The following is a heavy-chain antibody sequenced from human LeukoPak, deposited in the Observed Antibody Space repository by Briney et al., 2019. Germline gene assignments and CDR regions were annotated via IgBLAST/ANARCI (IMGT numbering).Heavy chain of an antibody. Sequence: PGGSLRLSCAASGFTFSSYSMNWVRQAPGKGLEWVSSISNSGSYIFYADSVKGRFTISRDNAKNSLYLQMNSLRAEDTAVYYCARDKRWHYGMDVWGQGTTVTVS. CDR2: ISNSGSYI. D-gene: IGHD2-15*01. CDR3: ARDKRWHYGMDV. CDR1: GFTFSSYS. J-gene: IGHJ6*02. V-gene: IGHV3-21*01.